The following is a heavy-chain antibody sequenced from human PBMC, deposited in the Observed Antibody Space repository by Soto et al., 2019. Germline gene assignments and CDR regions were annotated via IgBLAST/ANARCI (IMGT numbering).Heavy chain of an antibody. CDR1: GFSFGSYG. J-gene: IGHJ4*02. D-gene: IGHD6-6*01. CDR2: SSFDGSNK. V-gene: IGHV3-30*18. Sequence: GGSLRLSCAASGFSFGSYGMHWVRQAPGKGLEWVAVSSFDGSNKNYADSVKGRFTISRDNSKNTLYLQMDSLRGEDTAVYFCAKRIESGSSYGADYFDYWGQGTLVTVSS. CDR3: AKRIESGSSYGADYFDY.